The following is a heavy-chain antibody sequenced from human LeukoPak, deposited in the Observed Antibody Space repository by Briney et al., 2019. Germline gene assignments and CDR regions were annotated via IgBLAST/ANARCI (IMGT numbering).Heavy chain of an antibody. CDR1: GFTFSSYW. CDR3: ARAAAAAGPFDY. Sequence: GGSLRLSCAASGFTFSSYWMSWVRQAPGKGLEWVANMRQDGGEIYYVDSVKGRFTISRDNAKNSLYLQMNSLRAEDTAVYYCARAAAAAGPFDYWGQGTLVTVSS. V-gene: IGHV3-7*04. J-gene: IGHJ4*02. D-gene: IGHD6-13*01. CDR2: MRQDGGEI.